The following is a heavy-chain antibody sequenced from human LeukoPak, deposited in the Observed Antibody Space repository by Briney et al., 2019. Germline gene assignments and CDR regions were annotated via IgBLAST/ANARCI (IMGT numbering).Heavy chain of an antibody. CDR3: ARGIVGATYRFDY. Sequence: SVKVSCKASGDTFSSYAISWVRQAPGQGLEWMGGIIPIFGTANYAQKFQGRVTITADESTSTAYMELSSLRSEDTAVYYCARGIVGATYRFDYWGQGTLVTVSS. CDR2: IIPIFGTA. V-gene: IGHV1-69*13. J-gene: IGHJ4*02. D-gene: IGHD1-26*01. CDR1: GDTFSSYA.